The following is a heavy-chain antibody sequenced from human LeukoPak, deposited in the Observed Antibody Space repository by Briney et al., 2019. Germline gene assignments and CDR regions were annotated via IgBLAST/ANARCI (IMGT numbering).Heavy chain of an antibody. CDR3: ARQKSYYDSGGYWQDLGFFDY. CDR1: GYTFTSYD. Sequence: ASVKVSCKASGYTFTSYDINWVRQATGQGLEWMGWMNPNSRNTGYAQKFQGRVTMTRNTSISIAYMELSSLRSEDTAVYFCARQKSYYDSGGYWQDLGFFDYWGQGALVTVSS. D-gene: IGHD3-22*01. CDR2: MNPNSRNT. J-gene: IGHJ4*02. V-gene: IGHV1-8*01.